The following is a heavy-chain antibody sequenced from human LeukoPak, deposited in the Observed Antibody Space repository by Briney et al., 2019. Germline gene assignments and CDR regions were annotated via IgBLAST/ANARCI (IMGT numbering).Heavy chain of an antibody. CDR3: AKDQGYCSGGSCYPYYYYGMDV. V-gene: IGHV3-66*01. D-gene: IGHD2-15*01. Sequence: GGSLRLSCAASGFTVSSNYMSWVRQAPGKGLEWVSVIYSGGSTYYADSVKGRFTISRDNSKNTLYLQMNSLRAEDTAVYYCAKDQGYCSGGSCYPYYYYGMDVWGQGTTVTVSS. CDR1: GFTVSSNY. J-gene: IGHJ6*02. CDR2: IYSGGST.